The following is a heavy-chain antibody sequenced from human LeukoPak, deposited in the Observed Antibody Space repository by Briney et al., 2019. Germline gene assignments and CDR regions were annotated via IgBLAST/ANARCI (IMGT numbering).Heavy chain of an antibody. CDR2: FYHSGST. Sequence: PSETLSLTCTVSGYSISTGYYWDWIRQPPGKGLEWIGTFYHSGSTYYNPSLKSRLTISVDTSKNQFSLKLSSVTAADTAVYYCASQQQLVLLDWFDPWGQGTLVTVSS. J-gene: IGHJ5*02. V-gene: IGHV4-38-2*02. D-gene: IGHD6-13*01. CDR3: ASQQQLVLLDWFDP. CDR1: GYSISTGYY.